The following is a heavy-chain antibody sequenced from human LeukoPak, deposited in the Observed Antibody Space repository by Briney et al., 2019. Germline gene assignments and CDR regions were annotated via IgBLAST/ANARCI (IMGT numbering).Heavy chain of an antibody. V-gene: IGHV4-59*08. CDR1: GGSVSSYY. J-gene: IGHJ4*02. CDR3: ARHYYGSGSHIDY. D-gene: IGHD3-10*01. CDR2: IHNSGRT. Sequence: SETLSLTCSVSGGSVSSYYWSWIRQSPGKGLEWIGYIHNSGRTNYNPSLKSRVTISVDMSKSQFSLKLNSVTAADTAVYYCARHYYGSGSHIDYWGQGTLVTVSS.